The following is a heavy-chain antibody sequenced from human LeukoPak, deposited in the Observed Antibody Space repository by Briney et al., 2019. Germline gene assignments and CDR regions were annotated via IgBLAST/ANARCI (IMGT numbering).Heavy chain of an antibody. CDR2: INLSGRT. V-gene: IGHV4-34*01. Sequence: PSETLSLTCAVYGGSCSASYWIWIRHPPGRGLEWIGEINLSGRTTYNPSLKSRVSISIDTPTSQCSLKLTSVTAADTAMYYCARGPTMVRGVIRFHYYMDVWGKGTTVTVSS. CDR3: ARGPTMVRGVIRFHYYMDV. D-gene: IGHD3-10*01. CDR1: GGSCSASY. J-gene: IGHJ6*03.